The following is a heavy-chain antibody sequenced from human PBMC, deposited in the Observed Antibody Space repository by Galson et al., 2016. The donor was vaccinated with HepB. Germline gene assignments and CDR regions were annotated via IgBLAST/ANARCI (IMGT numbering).Heavy chain of an antibody. CDR1: GFKFNDYY. D-gene: IGHD2-8*02. Sequence: SLRLSCAGYGFKFNDYYISWVRQSPGKGLGWISQISGGGTIMKYADSVRGRFTISRDNVDNSVYLQLSSLRAEDTAVYYCVREGFCTGISCYLSDWRYYYGSDVWGKGTTVTVPS. CDR3: VREGFCTGISCYLSDWRYYYGSDV. V-gene: IGHV3-11*01. CDR2: ISGGGTIM. J-gene: IGHJ6*04.